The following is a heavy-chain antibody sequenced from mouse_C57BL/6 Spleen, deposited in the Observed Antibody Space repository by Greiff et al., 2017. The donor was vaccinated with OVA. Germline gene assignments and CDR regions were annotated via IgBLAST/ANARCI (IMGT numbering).Heavy chain of an antibody. CDR3: ARQITGTYYFDY. V-gene: IGHV5-6*01. CDR1: GFTFSSYG. Sequence: EVKLVESGGDLVKPGGSLKLSCAASGFTFSSYGMSWVRQTPDKRLEWVATISSGGSYTYYPDSVKGRFTISRDNAKNTLYLQMSSLKSEDTAMYYCARQITGTYYFDYWGQGTTLTVSS. J-gene: IGHJ2*01. CDR2: ISSGGSYT. D-gene: IGHD4-1*01.